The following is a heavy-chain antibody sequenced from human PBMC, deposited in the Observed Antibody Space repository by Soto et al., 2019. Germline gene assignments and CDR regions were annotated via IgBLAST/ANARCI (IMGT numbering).Heavy chain of an antibody. Sequence: GGSLRLSCAASGFTFDDYGMSWVRQAPGKGLEWVSGINWNGGSTGYADSVKGRFTISRDNAKNSLYLQMNSLRAEDTALYYCARESGLITMVRGVISRAYYFDYWGQGTLVTVSS. CDR2: INWNGGST. CDR3: ARESGLITMVRGVISRAYYFDY. J-gene: IGHJ4*02. D-gene: IGHD3-10*01. CDR1: GFTFDDYG. V-gene: IGHV3-20*04.